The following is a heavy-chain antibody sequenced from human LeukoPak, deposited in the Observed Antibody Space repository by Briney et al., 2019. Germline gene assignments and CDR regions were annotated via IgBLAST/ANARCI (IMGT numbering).Heavy chain of an antibody. Sequence: SVKVSCKASGGTFSSYAISWVRQAPGQGLEWMGGIIPIFGTANYAQKFQGRVTITADKSTSTAYMELSSLRSEDTAVYYCARARRDGYNRLDPLGDYYYYYMDVWGKGTTVTVSS. J-gene: IGHJ6*03. V-gene: IGHV1-69*06. CDR2: IIPIFGTA. CDR3: ARARRDGYNRLDPLGDYYYYYMDV. CDR1: GGTFSSYA. D-gene: IGHD5-24*01.